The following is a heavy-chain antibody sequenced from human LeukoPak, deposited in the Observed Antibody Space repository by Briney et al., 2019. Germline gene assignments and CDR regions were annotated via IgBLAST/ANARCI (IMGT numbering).Heavy chain of an antibody. D-gene: IGHD4-17*01. CDR2: ISWDGGST. CDR3: ARDHPDYGDYGGPLNY. CDR1: GFTFDDYT. V-gene: IGHV3-43*01. Sequence: GGSLRLSCAASGFTFDDYTMNWVRHAPGKGLEWVSLISWDGGSTYYADSVKGRFNISRDNAKSSLYLQMNSLRAEDTAIYYCARDHPDYGDYGGPLNYWGQGTLVTVSP. J-gene: IGHJ4*02.